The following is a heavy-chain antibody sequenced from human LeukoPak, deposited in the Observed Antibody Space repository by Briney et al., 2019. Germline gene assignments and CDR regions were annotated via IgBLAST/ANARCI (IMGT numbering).Heavy chain of an antibody. J-gene: IGHJ5*02. Sequence: PGGSLRLSCVAYGFPFSNYAIHWVRRPPGKGLEWVAVMSTDGSLQYYASSVKGRFTIYRDNYKSTLFLQMNSVSAADTAVYYCGRQVAPGQWLVNLWGQGTLVTVSS. D-gene: IGHD6-19*01. V-gene: IGHV3-30*01. CDR2: MSTDGSLQ. CDR1: GFPFSNYA. CDR3: GRQVAPGQWLVNL.